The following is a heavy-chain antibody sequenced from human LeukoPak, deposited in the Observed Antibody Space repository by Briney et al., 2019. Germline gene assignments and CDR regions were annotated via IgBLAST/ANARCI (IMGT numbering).Heavy chain of an antibody. CDR3: AKPLSGSPYYFDF. Sequence: GGSLRLSCAASGFTFSSYAMSWVRQTPGKGLEWLTFMRYDGSYKTYVDSVKGRFTISRDNSKKTVYLQMNSLKTEDTAVYYCAKPLSGSPYYFDFWGQGTLVTVSS. CDR1: GFTFSSYA. J-gene: IGHJ4*02. CDR2: MRYDGSYK. D-gene: IGHD1-26*01. V-gene: IGHV3-30*02.